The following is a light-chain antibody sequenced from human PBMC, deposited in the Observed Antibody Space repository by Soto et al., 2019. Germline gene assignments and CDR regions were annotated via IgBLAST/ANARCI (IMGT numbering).Light chain of an antibody. Sequence: DIQMTQSPSSLSASLGDRVTISCRASQSISSYLHWYQKKPGEAPKLLIYAASTLETGVPSRFSVSGSGSEFTLIITGLQPADVGSYYCLQTYTSPYTFGQGTDLEI. CDR3: LQTYTSPYT. V-gene: IGKV1-39*01. J-gene: IGKJ2*01. CDR2: AAS. CDR1: QSISSY.